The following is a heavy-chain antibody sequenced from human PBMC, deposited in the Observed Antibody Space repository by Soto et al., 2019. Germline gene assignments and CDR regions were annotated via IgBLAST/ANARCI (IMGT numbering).Heavy chain of an antibody. CDR1: GYSFISYW. CDR3: ARSGVAGTMLPYLHH. CDR2: IYPGDSDT. Sequence: PGESLKISCNGSGYSFISYWIVWVRQMPGKGLEWMGIIYPGDSDTRYSPSFQGQVTISADKSISTAYLQWSTLKASDTAMYYCARSGVAGTMLPYLHHWGQGTLVTVSS. J-gene: IGHJ1*01. V-gene: IGHV5-51*01. D-gene: IGHD6-19*01.